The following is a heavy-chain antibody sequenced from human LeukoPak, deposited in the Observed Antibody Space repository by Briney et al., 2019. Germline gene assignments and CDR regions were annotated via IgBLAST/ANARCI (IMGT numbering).Heavy chain of an antibody. CDR2: IKSNESSR. J-gene: IGHJ4*02. Sequence: PGGSLRLSCAASGFTFSNYWMHWVRQAPGKGLVWVSRIKSNESSRSYADSVKGRFTISRDNAKNTLYLQMNSLRAEDTAVYYCASGMTSGTYYGWLWGQGTLVTVSS. V-gene: IGHV3-74*01. D-gene: IGHD1-26*01. CDR1: GFTFSNYW. CDR3: ASGMTSGTYYGWL.